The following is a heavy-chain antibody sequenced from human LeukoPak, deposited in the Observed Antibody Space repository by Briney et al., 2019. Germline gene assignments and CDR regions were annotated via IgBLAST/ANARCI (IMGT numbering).Heavy chain of an antibody. V-gene: IGHV3-30*03. CDR3: ARDLSGITGYTYGRGIDY. Sequence: GGSLRLSCAASGFTFSSYGMHWVRQAPGKGLEWVAVISYDGSNKYYADSVKGRFTISRDNSKNTLYLQMNSLRAEDTAVYYCARDLSGITGYTYGRGIDYWGQGTLVAVSS. J-gene: IGHJ4*02. CDR2: ISYDGSNK. CDR1: GFTFSSYG. D-gene: IGHD5-18*01.